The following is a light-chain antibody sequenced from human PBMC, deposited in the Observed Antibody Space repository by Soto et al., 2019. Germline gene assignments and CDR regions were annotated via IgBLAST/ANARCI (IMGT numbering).Light chain of an antibody. CDR2: SNN. CDR1: SSNIGSNT. CDR3: AAWDDSLNVL. Sequence: QSVLTQRPSASGTPGQRVTISCSGSSSNIGSNTVNWYQQLPGTAPKLLIYSNNQRPSGVPDRFSGSKSGTSASLAISGLQSEDEADYYCAAWDDSLNVLFGGGTKLTVL. J-gene: IGLJ2*01. V-gene: IGLV1-44*01.